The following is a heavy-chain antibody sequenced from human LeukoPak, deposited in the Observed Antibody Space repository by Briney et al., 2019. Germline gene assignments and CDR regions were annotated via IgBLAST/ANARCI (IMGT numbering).Heavy chain of an antibody. D-gene: IGHD6-19*01. V-gene: IGHV4-39*07. CDR1: GGSISSYY. J-gene: IGHJ4*02. CDR3: ARGRQWLAPIDY. CDR2: IYYSGST. Sequence: SETLSLTCTVSGGSISSYYWGWIRQPPGKGLEWIGSIYYSGSTYYNSSLKSRVTISVDTSKNQFSLKLSSVTAADTAVYYCARGRQWLAPIDYWGQGTLVTVSS.